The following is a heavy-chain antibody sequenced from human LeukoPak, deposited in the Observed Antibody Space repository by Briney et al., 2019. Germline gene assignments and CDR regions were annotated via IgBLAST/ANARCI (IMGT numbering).Heavy chain of an antibody. CDR3: ATDYYDSSGYYTGSY. Sequence: GGSLRLSCAASGFTFSSFHINWVRQAPGKGLEWLSYISRDSTTIYYADSVKGRFTISRDNAKNSLYLQMNSLRAEDTAVYHCATDYYDSSGYYTGSYWGQGTLVTVPS. V-gene: IGHV3-48*01. D-gene: IGHD3-22*01. J-gene: IGHJ4*02. CDR2: ISRDSTTI. CDR1: GFTFSSFH.